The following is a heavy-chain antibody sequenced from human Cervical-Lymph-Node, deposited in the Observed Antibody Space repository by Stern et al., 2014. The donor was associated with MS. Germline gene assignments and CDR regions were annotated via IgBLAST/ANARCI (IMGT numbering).Heavy chain of an antibody. CDR3: ARLDRGYSYH. J-gene: IGHJ4*02. V-gene: IGHV4-39*01. Sequence: QVQLQESGPGLVKPSETLSLTCTVSGGSISSSSYYWGWIRQPPGKGLECIGSIYYSGSTYYNPSLKSRVTISVETSKNQFSLKLGSGTAADTAVYYCARLDRGYSYHWGQGTLVTVSS. CDR1: GGSISSSSYY. CDR2: IYYSGST. D-gene: IGHD5-18*01.